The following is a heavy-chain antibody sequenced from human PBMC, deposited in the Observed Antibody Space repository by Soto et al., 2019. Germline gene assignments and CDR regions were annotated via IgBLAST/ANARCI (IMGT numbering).Heavy chain of an antibody. CDR3: ARGELLWFGELLR. J-gene: IGHJ4*02. V-gene: IGHV1-8*01. CDR2: MNPNSGDT. D-gene: IGHD3-10*01. CDR1: GYTFTSYE. Sequence: QVQLVQSGAEVKKPGASVKVSSKASGYTFTSYEINWVRQATGQGLEWMGWMNPNSGDTGYAQKFQGRVTMTRNTSISTAYMELSSLRSEDTAVYYCARGELLWFGELLRWGQGTLVTVSS.